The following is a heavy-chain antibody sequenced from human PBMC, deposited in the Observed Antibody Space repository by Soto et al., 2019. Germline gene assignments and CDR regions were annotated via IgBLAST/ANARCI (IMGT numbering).Heavy chain of an antibody. Sequence: QVQLVQSGAEVKKPGSSVKVSCKASGGTFSSYTISWVRQAPGQGLEWMGRIIPILGIANYAQKFQGRVTITADKSTSTAYMELSSLRSEDTAVYYCARVHDYIWGSYRYRYLGYWGQGTLVTVSS. D-gene: IGHD3-16*02. CDR2: IIPILGIA. V-gene: IGHV1-69*02. CDR3: ARVHDYIWGSYRYRYLGY. J-gene: IGHJ4*02. CDR1: GGTFSSYT.